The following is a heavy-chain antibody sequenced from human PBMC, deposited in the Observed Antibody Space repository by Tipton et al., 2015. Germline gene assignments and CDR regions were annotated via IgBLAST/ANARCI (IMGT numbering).Heavy chain of an antibody. CDR1: GGSVSSGSYY. J-gene: IGHJ4*02. V-gene: IGHV4-61*01. Sequence: TLSLTCTVSGGSVSSGSYYWSWIRQPPGKGLEWIGYISYTETSHYNASLKSRVTISIDTSKNQFSLKLTSVTAADTAVYYCACQDYDSLTRDYQTVDYWGQGTLVTVSS. D-gene: IGHD3-9*01. CDR2: ISYTETS. CDR3: ACQDYDSLTRDYQTVDY.